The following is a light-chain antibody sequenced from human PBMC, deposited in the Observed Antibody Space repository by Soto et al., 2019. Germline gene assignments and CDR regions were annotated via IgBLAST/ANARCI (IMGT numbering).Light chain of an antibody. CDR1: QSISTS. V-gene: IGKV1-5*03. J-gene: IGKJ1*01. CDR2: KAS. Sequence: DIPMTQSPSTLSASVGDRVTITCRASQSISTSLAWYQQKPGKAPKVLIYKASSLESGVPSRFSGSGPGTEFTLTISSLQPDDFAPYYCQHCDSYWTFGQGTKVEIK. CDR3: QHCDSYWT.